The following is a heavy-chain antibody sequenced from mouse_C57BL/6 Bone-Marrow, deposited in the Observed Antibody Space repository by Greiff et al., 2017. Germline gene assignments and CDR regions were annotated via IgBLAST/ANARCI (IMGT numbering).Heavy chain of an antibody. CDR1: GYTFTSYW. CDR2: IYPGSGST. V-gene: IGHV1-55*01. D-gene: IGHD2-5*01. Sequence: QVQLQQPGAELVKPGASVKMSCKASGYTFTSYWITWVKQRPGQGLEWIGDIYPGSGSTNYNEKFKSKATLTVDTSSSPAYMQLSSLTSEDSAVYYCERPYSSNCWYFDVWGTGTTVTVSA. CDR3: ERPYSSNCWYFDV. J-gene: IGHJ1*03.